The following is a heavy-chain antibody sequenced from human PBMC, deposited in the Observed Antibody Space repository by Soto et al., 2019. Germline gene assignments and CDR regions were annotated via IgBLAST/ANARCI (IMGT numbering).Heavy chain of an antibody. CDR3: AKGGGYTIGVREYYFDY. CDR2: ISGSGGST. CDR1: GFTFSSYA. J-gene: IGHJ4*02. V-gene: IGHV3-23*01. Sequence: EVQLLESGGTLVQPGGSLRLSCAASGFTFSSYAMSWVRQAPGKGLEWVSTISGSGGSTYYADSVKGRFTISRDNSKNTLYLQMKSLRAEDTAVYYWAKGGGYTIGVREYYFDYWGQGTLVTVSA. D-gene: IGHD3-16*01.